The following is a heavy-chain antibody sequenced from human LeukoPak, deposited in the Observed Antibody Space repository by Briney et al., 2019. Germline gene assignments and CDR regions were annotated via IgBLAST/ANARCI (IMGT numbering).Heavy chain of an antibody. CDR3: APGSFGELTIDY. D-gene: IGHD3-10*01. CDR1: GFAFRSYG. V-gene: IGHV3-30*02. J-gene: IGHJ4*02. Sequence: GGSLRLSCAVSGFAFRSYGMHWIRQAPGKGLEWLAFIRYDGSSEYYTDSVKGRFTVSRDNSKNTLYLQMNSLRAEDTAVYYCAPGSFGELTIDYWGQGTLVTVSS. CDR2: IRYDGSSE.